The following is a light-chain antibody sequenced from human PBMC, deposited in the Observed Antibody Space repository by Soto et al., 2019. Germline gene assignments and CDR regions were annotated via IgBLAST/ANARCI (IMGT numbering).Light chain of an antibody. V-gene: IGLV2-14*01. CDR1: SSDVGAYNR. CDR2: EVS. Sequence: QSALTQPASVSGSPGQSITISCTGTSSDVGAYNRVSWYQQHSGKAPKLMIYEVSNRPSGVSNRFSGSKSGNTASLTISGLQAEDEADYYCLSYTTSTSSFFGTGTKLTVL. J-gene: IGLJ1*01. CDR3: LSYTTSTSSF.